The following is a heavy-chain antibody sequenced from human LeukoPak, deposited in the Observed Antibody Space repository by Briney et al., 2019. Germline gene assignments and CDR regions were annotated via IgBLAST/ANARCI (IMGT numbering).Heavy chain of an antibody. CDR2: ISGSGANT. CDR3: APTRTMTYRN. V-gene: IGHV3-23*01. CDR1: GLTFSTYA. D-gene: IGHD3-22*01. Sequence: PGGSLRLSCAASGLTFSTYAMSWVRQAPGKGLEWVSAISGSGANTYYADSVKGRSTVSRDNSKNTLYLQMNSLRVEDTAVYYCAPTRTMTYRNWGQGTLVTVSS. J-gene: IGHJ4*02.